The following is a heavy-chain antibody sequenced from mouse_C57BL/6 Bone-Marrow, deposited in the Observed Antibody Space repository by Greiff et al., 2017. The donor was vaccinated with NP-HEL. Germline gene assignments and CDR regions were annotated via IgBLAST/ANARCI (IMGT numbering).Heavy chain of an antibody. CDR1: GFNIKDDY. Sequence: DVKLQESGAELVRPGASVKLSCTASGFNIKDDYMHWVKQRPEQGLEWIGWIDPENGDTEYASKFQGKATITADTSSNTAYLQLSSLTSEDTAVYYCTTDYDSFAYWGQGTLVTVSA. V-gene: IGHV14-4*01. D-gene: IGHD2-4*01. CDR2: IDPENGDT. CDR3: TTDYDSFAY. J-gene: IGHJ3*01.